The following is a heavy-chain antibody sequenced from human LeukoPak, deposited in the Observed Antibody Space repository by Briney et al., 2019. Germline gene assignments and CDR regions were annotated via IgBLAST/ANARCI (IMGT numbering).Heavy chain of an antibody. CDR2: IYYSGST. CDR1: GFTVSSNY. D-gene: IGHD2-15*01. Sequence: GSLRLSCAASGFTVSSNYMSWVRQAPGKGLEWLGSIYYSGSTYYNPSLKSRVTISVDTSKNQFSLKLSSVTAADTAVYYCARHYHGVGGRHPNYMDVWGKGTTVTVSS. V-gene: IGHV4-39*01. J-gene: IGHJ6*03. CDR3: ARHYHGVGGRHPNYMDV.